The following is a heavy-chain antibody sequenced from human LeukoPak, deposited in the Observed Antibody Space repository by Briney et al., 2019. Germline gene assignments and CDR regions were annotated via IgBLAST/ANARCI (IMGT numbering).Heavy chain of an antibody. CDR2: FDPEDGET. V-gene: IGHV1-24*01. CDR3: TTDLDY. Sequence: ASVKVSCKASGYTLNELSIHWVRQAPGKGLEWMGSFDPEDGETIYAQKFRGRLTMTEDTSTDTAYMELSSLRSDDTAVYYCTTDLDYWGQGSLVTVSS. J-gene: IGHJ4*02. CDR1: GYTLNELS.